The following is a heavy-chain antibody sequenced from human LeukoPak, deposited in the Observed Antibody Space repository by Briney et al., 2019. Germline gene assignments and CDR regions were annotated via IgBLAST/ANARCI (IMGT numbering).Heavy chain of an antibody. Sequence: GGSLRLSCAASGFTFSSYAMSWVRQAPGKGLEWVAVISYDGSNKYYADSVKGRFTISRDNSKNTLYLQMNSLRAEDTAVYYCAREASGSYLYYYYYYMDVWGKGTTVTVSS. D-gene: IGHD1-26*01. J-gene: IGHJ6*03. V-gene: IGHV3-30*04. CDR2: ISYDGSNK. CDR1: GFTFSSYA. CDR3: AREASGSYLYYYYYYMDV.